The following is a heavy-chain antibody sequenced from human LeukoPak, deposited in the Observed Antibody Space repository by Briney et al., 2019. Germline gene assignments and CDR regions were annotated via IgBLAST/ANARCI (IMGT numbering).Heavy chain of an antibody. CDR3: ARQGGSSSPYYGYYMDL. J-gene: IGHJ6*03. CDR1: GYSISSGCY. D-gene: IGHD6-13*01. Sequence: PSETLSLTCAVSGYSISSGCYWGLFRQPPGKGLEWIGCMYHSGNTYYNPSLKSRVSVPVDTSKNQFSPKLSSVTAADTAVYYCARQGGSSSPYYGYYMDLSGKGPRDTVSS. CDR2: MYHSGNT. V-gene: IGHV4-38-2*01.